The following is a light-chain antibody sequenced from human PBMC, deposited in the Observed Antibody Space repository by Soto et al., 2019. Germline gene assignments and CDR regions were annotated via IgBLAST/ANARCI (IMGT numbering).Light chain of an antibody. CDR1: QSVSSAY. J-gene: IGKJ1*01. V-gene: IGKV3-20*01. CDR2: GAS. Sequence: EIVLTQSPGTLSLSPGERATLSCRASQSVSSAYLVWYQQKPGQAPRLLIYGASRRATGIPDRFSGSGSGTDFTLTISRLEPEEFAVYYCQHYGSSWTFGQGTKVEIK. CDR3: QHYGSSWT.